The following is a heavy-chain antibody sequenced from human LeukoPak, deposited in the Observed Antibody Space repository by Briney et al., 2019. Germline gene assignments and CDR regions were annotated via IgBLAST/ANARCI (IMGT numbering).Heavy chain of an antibody. J-gene: IGHJ4*02. Sequence: GTSLRLSCAASGFSFTTYGMHWVRQAPLKGLEWLAAISYDGRNQNYADSVKGRFTIFRDNSQNTLYLQMNSLRAEDTALYYCVKDRTINGRSSPFDSWDQGTLVTVSS. D-gene: IGHD1-26*01. CDR2: ISYDGRNQ. CDR1: GFSFTTYG. CDR3: VKDRTINGRSSPFDS. V-gene: IGHV3-30*18.